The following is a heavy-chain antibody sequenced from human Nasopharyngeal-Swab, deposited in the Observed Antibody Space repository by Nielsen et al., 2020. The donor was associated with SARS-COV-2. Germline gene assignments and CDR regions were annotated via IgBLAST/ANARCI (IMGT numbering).Heavy chain of an antibody. CDR3: AKDRDSGDDSEEYYHYYGMDV. V-gene: IGHV3-53*01. CDR2: IYSGGST. Sequence: GESLKISCAASGFTVSSNYMSWVRQAPGKGLEWVSVIYSGGSTYYADSVKGRFTISRDNSKNTLDLQMNSLRAEDTAMYYCAKDRDSGDDSEEYYHYYGMDVWGQGTSVTVS. CDR1: GFTVSSNY. D-gene: IGHD5-12*01. J-gene: IGHJ6*02.